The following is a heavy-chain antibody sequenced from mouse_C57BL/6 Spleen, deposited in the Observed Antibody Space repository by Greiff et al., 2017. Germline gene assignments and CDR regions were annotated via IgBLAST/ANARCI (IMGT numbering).Heavy chain of an antibody. V-gene: IGHV1-69*01. CDR1: GYTFTSYW. J-gene: IGHJ4*01. Sequence: QVQLQQPGAELVMPGASVKLSCKASGYTFTSYWMHWVKQRPGQGLEWIGEIDPSDSYTNYNQKLKGKSTLTVDTSSSTAYMQLSSLTSEDSAVYYCARLRSAYARDYWGQGTSVTVSS. CDR2: IDPSDSYT. CDR3: ARLRSAYARDY.